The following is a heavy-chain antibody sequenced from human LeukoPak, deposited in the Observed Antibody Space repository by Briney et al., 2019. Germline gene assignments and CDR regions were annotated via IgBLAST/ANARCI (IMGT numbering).Heavy chain of an antibody. CDR2: ISGSGGST. D-gene: IGHD2-2*01. Sequence: GGSLRLSCAASGSTFKNYAMSWVRQAPGKGLEWVPGISGSGGSTYYADSVKGRFTISRDNSKNTLYLQMNSLRAEDTAVYYCAKGSVSVVVPAVPYYWGQGTLVTVSS. V-gene: IGHV3-23*01. J-gene: IGHJ4*02. CDR1: GSTFKNYA. CDR3: AKGSVSVVVPAVPYY.